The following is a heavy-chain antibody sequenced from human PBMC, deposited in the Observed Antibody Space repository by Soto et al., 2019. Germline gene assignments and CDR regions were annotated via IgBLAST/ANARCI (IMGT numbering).Heavy chain of an antibody. CDR3: ARDNSSSWFLLGYAFDI. Sequence: GGSLRLSCAASGFTFSDYYMSWIRQAPGKGLEWVSYISSSGSTIYYADSVKGRFTISRDNAKNSLYLQMNSLRAEDTAVYYCARDNSSSWFLLGYAFDIWGQGTMVTVSS. D-gene: IGHD6-13*01. CDR1: GFTFSDYY. J-gene: IGHJ3*02. CDR2: ISSSGSTI. V-gene: IGHV3-11*01.